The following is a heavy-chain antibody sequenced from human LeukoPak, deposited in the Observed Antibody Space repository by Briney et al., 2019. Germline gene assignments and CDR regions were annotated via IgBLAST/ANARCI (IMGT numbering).Heavy chain of an antibody. Sequence: GGSLRLSCEASGFSFSIYAMSWVRQPPGKGLVWVSSISGNGGSTYYANSVKGRFTIARDNSKNTLYMEMNSLREENTALYYCVKGGQRYDFWRFDFWGRGTLVTVSS. D-gene: IGHD3-3*01. V-gene: IGHV3-23*01. CDR2: ISGNGGST. CDR3: VKGGQRYDFWRFDF. J-gene: IGHJ5*01. CDR1: GFSFSIYA.